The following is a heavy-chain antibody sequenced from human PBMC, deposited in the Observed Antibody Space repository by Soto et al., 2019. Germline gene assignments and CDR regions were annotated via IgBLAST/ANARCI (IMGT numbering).Heavy chain of an antibody. D-gene: IGHD2-2*03. CDR1: GFTFSDFA. V-gene: IGHV3-23*01. Sequence: EVQVLESGGGLVQPGVSLRLSCAATGFTFSDFAMSWVRQAPGKGLEWVSRIYGGGNGPHYADSVKGRVTISRDNSKNTFYLQMNSLRAEDTAVSYCAKMEGMDPWAYSFDYWGQGTLVTVSS. CDR2: IYGGGNGP. J-gene: IGHJ4*02. CDR3: AKMEGMDPWAYSFDY.